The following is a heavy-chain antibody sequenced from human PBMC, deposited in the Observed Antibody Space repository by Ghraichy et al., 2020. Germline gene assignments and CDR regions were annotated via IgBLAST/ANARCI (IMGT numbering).Heavy chain of an antibody. Sequence: GGSLRLSCAASGFTFSSYWMSWVRQAPGKGLEWVANIKQDGSEKYYVDSVKGRFTISRDNAKNSLSLQMSSLRNDDTAVYYCARASRVVRFYYYDGMDVWGQGTTVTVSS. V-gene: IGHV3-7*01. D-gene: IGHD2-21*01. J-gene: IGHJ6*02. CDR3: ARASRVVRFYYYDGMDV. CDR1: GFTFSSYW. CDR2: IKQDGSEK.